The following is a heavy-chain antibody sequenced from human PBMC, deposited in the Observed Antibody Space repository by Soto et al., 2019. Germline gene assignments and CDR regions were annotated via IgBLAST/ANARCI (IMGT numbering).Heavy chain of an antibody. CDR2: IYYSGST. Sequence: SETLSLTCTVSGGSISSGGYYWSWIRQHPGKGLEWIGYIYYSGSTYYNPSLKSRVTISVDTSKNQFSLKLSSVTAADTAVYYCARDWMLRFGELEGMDVWGQGTTVTVSS. CDR1: GGSISSGGYY. CDR3: ARDWMLRFGELEGMDV. V-gene: IGHV4-31*03. J-gene: IGHJ6*02. D-gene: IGHD3-10*01.